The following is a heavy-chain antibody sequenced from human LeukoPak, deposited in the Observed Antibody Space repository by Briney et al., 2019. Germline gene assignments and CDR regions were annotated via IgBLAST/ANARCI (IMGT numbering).Heavy chain of an antibody. D-gene: IGHD1-20*01. CDR3: ARYNWNDGLYFDY. CDR1: GGSFSGYY. V-gene: IGHV4-59*12. Sequence: PSETLSLTCAVYGGSFSGYYWSWIRQPPGKGLEWIGYIYYSGSTNYNPSLKSRVTISVDTSKNQFSLKLSSVTAADTAVYYCARYNWNDGLYFDYWGQGTLVTVSS. J-gene: IGHJ4*02. CDR2: IYYSGST.